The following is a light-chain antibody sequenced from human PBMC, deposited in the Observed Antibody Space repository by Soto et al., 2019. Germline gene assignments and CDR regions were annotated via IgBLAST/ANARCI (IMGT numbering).Light chain of an antibody. Sequence: QSVLTQPASVSGSPGQSITIYCTGTSGDVGGYKFVSWYQQHPGKAPKLMIYEVSNRPSGVSSRFSGSKSGNTASLTISGLQAEDEADYFCGSYTGSYTFVFGIGTKV. CDR3: GSYTGSYTFV. J-gene: IGLJ1*01. V-gene: IGLV2-14*01. CDR1: SGDVGGYKF. CDR2: EVS.